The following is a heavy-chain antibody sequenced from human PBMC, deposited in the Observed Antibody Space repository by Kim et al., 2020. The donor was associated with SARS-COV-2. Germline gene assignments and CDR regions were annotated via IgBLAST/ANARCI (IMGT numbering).Heavy chain of an antibody. V-gene: IGHV1-2*02. CDR1: GYTFTGYY. Sequence: ASVKVSCKASGYTFTGYYMHWVRQAPGQGLEWMGWINPNSGGTNYAQKFQGRVTMTRDTSISTAYMELSRLRSDDTAVYYCAVPNSSGWYWFDPWGQGTLVTVSS. D-gene: IGHD6-19*01. CDR3: AVPNSSGWYWFDP. CDR2: INPNSGGT. J-gene: IGHJ5*02.